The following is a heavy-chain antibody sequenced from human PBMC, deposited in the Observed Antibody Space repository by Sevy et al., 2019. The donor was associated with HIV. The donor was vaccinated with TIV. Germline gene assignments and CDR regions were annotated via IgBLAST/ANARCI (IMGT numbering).Heavy chain of an antibody. J-gene: IGHJ6*02. V-gene: IGHV1-18*01. CDR2: INTYNGNT. CDR1: GYTLSSYG. D-gene: IGHD3-3*01. Sequence: ASVKVSCKASGYTLSSYGISWVRQAPGQGLEWMGWINTYNGNTKYAQKLQGRITMTTDTATNTAYMEVRSLRSDDTAVYYCARDKSVQVIFGVVRYNYGMDVWGQGTTVTVSS. CDR3: ARDKSVQVIFGVVRYNYGMDV.